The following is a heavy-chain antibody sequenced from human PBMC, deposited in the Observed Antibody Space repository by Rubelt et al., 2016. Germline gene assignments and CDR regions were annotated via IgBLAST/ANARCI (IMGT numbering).Heavy chain of an antibody. CDR3: AATLQWLAFDY. J-gene: IGHJ4*02. Sequence: QLQLQESGPGLVKPSETLSLTCTVSGGSISSSSYYWGWIRQPPGKGLEWIGEINHSGCTNYNPSLKSRVTISVDTSKNQFSLKLSSVTAADTAVYYCAATLQWLAFDYWGQGTLVTVSS. CDR2: INHSGCT. CDR1: GGSISSSSYY. D-gene: IGHD6-19*01. V-gene: IGHV4-39*07.